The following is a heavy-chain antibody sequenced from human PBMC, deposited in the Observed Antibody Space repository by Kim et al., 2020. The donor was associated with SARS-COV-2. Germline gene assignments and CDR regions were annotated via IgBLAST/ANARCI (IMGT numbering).Heavy chain of an antibody. D-gene: IGHD1-26*01. V-gene: IGHV4-34*01. J-gene: IGHJ6*03. Sequence: SETLSLTCAVYGGSFSGYYWSWIRQPPGKGLEWIGEINHSGSTNYNPSLKSRVTISVGTSKNQFSLKLSSVTAADTAVYYCATGIVGATLGAYYFYMDVWAKGTTVTVSS. CDR2: INHSGST. CDR3: ATGIVGATLGAYYFYMDV. CDR1: GGSFSGYY.